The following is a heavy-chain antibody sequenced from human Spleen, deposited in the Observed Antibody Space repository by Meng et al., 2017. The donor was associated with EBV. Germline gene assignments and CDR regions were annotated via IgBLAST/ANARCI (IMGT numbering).Heavy chain of an antibody. CDR1: GGSLSGYY. CDR3: AREAGPFFGVIVYDS. D-gene: IGHD3-3*01. V-gene: IGHV4-34*01. J-gene: IGHJ4*02. Sequence: QVRLQRWGAGLLKTSETLSLTCGVSGGSLSGYYWTWIRQSPGKGLEWIGEINQSGSTNYNPSLKSRVTVSVDTSKNQFSLRVTSVTAADSALYYCAREAGPFFGVIVYDSWGQGTLVTVSS. CDR2: INQSGST.